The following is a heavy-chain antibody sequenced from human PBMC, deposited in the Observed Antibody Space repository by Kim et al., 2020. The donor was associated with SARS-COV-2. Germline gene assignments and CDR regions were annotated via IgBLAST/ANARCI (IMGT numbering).Heavy chain of an antibody. CDR1: GGTFSSYA. J-gene: IGHJ6*02. D-gene: IGHD6-13*01. Sequence: SVKVSCKASGGTFSSYAISWVRQAPGQGLEWMGGIIPIFGTANYAQKFQGRVTITADESTSTAYMELSSLRSEDTAVYYCARDSPQIVATIIAAAGTYYYGMDVWGQGTTVTVSS. CDR2: IIPIFGTA. V-gene: IGHV1-69*13. CDR3: ARDSPQIVATIIAAAGTYYYGMDV.